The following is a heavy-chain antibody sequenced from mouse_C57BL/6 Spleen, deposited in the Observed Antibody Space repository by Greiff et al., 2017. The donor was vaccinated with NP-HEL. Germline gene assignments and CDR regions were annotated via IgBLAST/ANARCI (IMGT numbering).Heavy chain of an antibody. J-gene: IGHJ1*03. CDR3: AIITTWYFDV. Sequence: EVQVVESGGGLVKPGGSLKLSCAASGFTFSDYGMHWVRQAPEKGLEWVAYISSGSSTIYYADTVKGRFTISRDNAKNTLFLQMTSLRSEDTAMYYCAIITTWYFDVWGTGTTVTVPS. V-gene: IGHV5-17*01. CDR2: ISSGSSTI. D-gene: IGHD1-1*01. CDR1: GFTFSDYG.